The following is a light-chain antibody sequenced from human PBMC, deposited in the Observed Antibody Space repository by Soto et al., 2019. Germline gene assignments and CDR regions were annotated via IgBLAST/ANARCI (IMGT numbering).Light chain of an antibody. V-gene: IGKV1-5*03. CDR2: KAS. CDR1: QSISSY. Sequence: DIQMTQSPSSLSASVGDRVTITFRASQSISSYLNWYQQKPGKAPKLLIYKASTLKSGVPSRFSGSGSGTEFTLTISSPQPDDFATYYCQHYNSYSEAFGQGTKVDIK. CDR3: QHYNSYSEA. J-gene: IGKJ1*01.